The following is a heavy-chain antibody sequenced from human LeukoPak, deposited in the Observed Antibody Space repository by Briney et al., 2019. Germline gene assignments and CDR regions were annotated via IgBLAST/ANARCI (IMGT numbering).Heavy chain of an antibody. CDR3: ARDLGYGDFSYYFDY. V-gene: IGHV3-21*01. J-gene: IGHJ4*02. Sequence: GGSLRLSCAASGFTFSSYSMDWVRQAPGKGLERVSSISSSSSYIYYADSVKGRFTISRDNAKNSLYLQMNSLRAEDTAVYYCARDLGYGDFSYYFDYWGQGTLVTVSS. CDR1: GFTFSSYS. D-gene: IGHD4-17*01. CDR2: ISSSSSYI.